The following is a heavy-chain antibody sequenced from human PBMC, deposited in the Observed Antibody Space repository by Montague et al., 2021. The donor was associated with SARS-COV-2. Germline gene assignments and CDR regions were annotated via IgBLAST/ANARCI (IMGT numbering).Heavy chain of an antibody. CDR2: INHSGST. V-gene: IGHV4-34*01. CDR1: GGSFSGYY. Sequence: SETLSLTCAVYGGSFSGYYWSWIRQPPGKELEWIGEINHSGSTNYNPSLKSRVAISVDTSKNQFSPKLSSVTAADTAVYYCARGRRILLWFGELLSGGDYYGMDVWGQGTTVTVSS. D-gene: IGHD3-10*01. CDR3: ARGRRILLWFGELLSGGDYYGMDV. J-gene: IGHJ6*02.